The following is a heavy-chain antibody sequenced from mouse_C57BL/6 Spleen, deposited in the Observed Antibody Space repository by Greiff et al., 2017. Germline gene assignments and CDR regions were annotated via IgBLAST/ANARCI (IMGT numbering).Heavy chain of an antibody. Sequence: EVQLVESGGDLVKPGGSLKLSCAASGFTFSSYGMSWVRQTPDKRLEWVATISSGGSYTYYPDSVKGRFTISRDNAKNTLYLQMSGLKSEDTAMYYCARQDYCYDYWGQGTTLTVSS. D-gene: IGHD2-12*01. CDR3: ARQDYCYDY. CDR2: ISSGGSYT. J-gene: IGHJ2*01. CDR1: GFTFSSYG. V-gene: IGHV5-6*01.